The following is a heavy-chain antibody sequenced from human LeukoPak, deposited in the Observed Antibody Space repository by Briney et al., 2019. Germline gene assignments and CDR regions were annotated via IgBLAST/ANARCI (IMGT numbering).Heavy chain of an antibody. CDR1: GFTFTNNF. J-gene: IGHJ4*01. Sequence: GGSLRLSCAASGFTFTNNFMSWVRQVPGKGLEWVANIKQDGSETTYADSVRDRFTIFRDNAKDSVYLQMNSLRAEDSATYYCVREGFYFFDFWGQGTLVTVSS. CDR2: IKQDGSET. V-gene: IGHV3-7*01. CDR3: VREGFYFFDF.